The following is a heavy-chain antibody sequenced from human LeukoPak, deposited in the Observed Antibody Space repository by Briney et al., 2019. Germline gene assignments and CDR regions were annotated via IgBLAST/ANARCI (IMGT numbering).Heavy chain of an antibody. V-gene: IGHV1-8*01. J-gene: IGHJ4*02. CDR3: AKGTAVAGFDS. CDR2: MNPNSGNT. D-gene: IGHD6-19*01. CDR1: GYTFTSYD. Sequence: ASVKVSCKASGYTFTSYDMKWVRQATGQGLEWMGWMNPNSGNTDYAQKFQGRVTITRNTSISTAYMELSSLRSEDTAVYYCAKGTAVAGFDSWGQGTLVTVSS.